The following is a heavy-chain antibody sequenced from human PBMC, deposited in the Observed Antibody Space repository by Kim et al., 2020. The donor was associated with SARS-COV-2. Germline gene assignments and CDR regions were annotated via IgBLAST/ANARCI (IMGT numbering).Heavy chain of an antibody. CDR3: ARVTGRKTMVRGVITHSPSFDY. J-gene: IGHJ4*02. CDR2: ISESGGAT. D-gene: IGHD3-10*01. V-gene: IGHV3-23*01. CDR1: GFSFTTHA. Sequence: GGSLRLSCAASGFSFTTHAMAWVRQAPGKGLEWVSTISESGGATNYRDSVKGRFTIARDNSKDTVYLQMNRLGAEDTAVYYCARVTGRKTMVRGVITHSPSFDYWGQGTLVTVSS.